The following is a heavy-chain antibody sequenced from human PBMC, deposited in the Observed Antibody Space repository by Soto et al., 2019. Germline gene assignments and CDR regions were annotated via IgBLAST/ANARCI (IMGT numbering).Heavy chain of an antibody. CDR3: AKSGPTNFFDD. V-gene: IGHV3-23*01. D-gene: IGHD1-26*01. J-gene: IGHJ4*02. Sequence: GGSLRLSCAASGFTFSTYTMNWVRQAPGKGLEWVSGISENGRFTYYADSVKGRFTISRGDSKKMMFLQMSSLRAGDTAVYYCAKSGPTNFFDDWGQGSLVTVSS. CDR1: GFTFSTYT. CDR2: ISENGRFT.